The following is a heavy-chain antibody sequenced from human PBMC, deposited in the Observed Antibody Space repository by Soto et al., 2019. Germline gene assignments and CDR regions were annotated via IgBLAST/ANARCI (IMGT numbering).Heavy chain of an antibody. V-gene: IGHV4-59*01. Sequence: PSETLSLTCTVSGGSISSYYWSWIRQPPGKGLEWIGYIYYSGSTNYNPSLKSRVTISVDTSKNQFSLKLSSVTAADTAVYYCARTLRYFDWSAPYYFDYWGQGPLVTVS. CDR3: ARTLRYFDWSAPYYFDY. J-gene: IGHJ4*02. CDR2: IYYSGST. D-gene: IGHD3-9*01. CDR1: GGSISSYY.